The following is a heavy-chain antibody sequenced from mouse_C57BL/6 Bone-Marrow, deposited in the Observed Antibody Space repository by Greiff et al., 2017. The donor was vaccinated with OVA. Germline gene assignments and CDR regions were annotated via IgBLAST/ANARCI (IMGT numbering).Heavy chain of an antibody. Sequence: QVQLKQPGAELVKPGASVKLSCKASGYTFTSYWMHWVKQRPGQGLEWIGMIHPNSSSTNYNEKFKSKATLTVDKSSRTAYMQLSSLTSEDSAVYYCARRVYYRGYFDVWGTGTTVTVSS. J-gene: IGHJ1*03. D-gene: IGHD2-12*01. CDR2: IHPNSSST. CDR3: ARRVYYRGYFDV. CDR1: GYTFTSYW. V-gene: IGHV1-64*01.